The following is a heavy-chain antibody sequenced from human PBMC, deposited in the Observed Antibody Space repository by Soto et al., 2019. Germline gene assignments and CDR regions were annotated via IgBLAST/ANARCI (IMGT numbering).Heavy chain of an antibody. Sequence: GASVKVSCKASGYTFTGYYMHWVRQAPGQGLEWMGWINPNSGGTNYAQKFQGRVTMTRDTSISTAYMELSRLRSDDTAVYYCARDSGEIWFGELSHYYYGMDVWGQGTTVTVS. J-gene: IGHJ6*02. CDR2: INPNSGGT. CDR3: ARDSGEIWFGELSHYYYGMDV. D-gene: IGHD3-10*01. CDR1: GYTFTGYY. V-gene: IGHV1-2*02.